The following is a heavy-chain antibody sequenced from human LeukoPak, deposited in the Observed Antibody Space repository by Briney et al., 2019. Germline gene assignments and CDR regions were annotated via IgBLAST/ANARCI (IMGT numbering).Heavy chain of an antibody. CDR1: GYTLRSYG. D-gene: IGHD2-2*01. CDR3: ARGPIIDIVIVPAADDYYYMDV. V-gene: IGHV1-18*01. CDR2: ISAYNGNT. J-gene: IGHJ6*03. Sequence: ASVKVSCKDSGYTLRSYGITWVRQAPGQGLEWMGWISAYNGNTKYPQKLQGRVTMTTDTSTSTAYMELRSLRSDDTAVYYCARGPIIDIVIVPAADDYYYMDVWGKGTTVTVSS.